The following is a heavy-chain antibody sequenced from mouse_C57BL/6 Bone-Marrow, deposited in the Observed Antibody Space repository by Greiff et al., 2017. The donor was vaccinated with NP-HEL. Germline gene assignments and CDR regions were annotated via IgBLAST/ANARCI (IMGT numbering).Heavy chain of an antibody. J-gene: IGHJ1*03. Sequence: EVHLVESGGGLVKPGGSLKLSCAASGFTFSSYAMSWVRQTPEKRLEWVATISDGGSYTYYPDNVKGRLTISRDNAKNNLYLQMSHLKSEDTAMYYCARDLPYWYFDVWGTGTTVTVSS. D-gene: IGHD2-1*01. CDR3: ARDLPYWYFDV. CDR1: GFTFSSYA. V-gene: IGHV5-4*01. CDR2: ISDGGSYT.